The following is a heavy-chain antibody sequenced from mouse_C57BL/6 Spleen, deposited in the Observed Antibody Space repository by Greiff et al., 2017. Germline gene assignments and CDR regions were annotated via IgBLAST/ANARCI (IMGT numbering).Heavy chain of an antibody. CDR2: IYPGDGDT. V-gene: IGHV1-80*01. Sequence: VQLQQSGAELVKPGASVKISCKASGYAFRSYWMNWVKQRPGKGLEGIGQIYPGDGDTNYNGKFKGKATLTADKSSSTAYMQLSSLTSEDSAVYFCARNSNSYYYAMDYWGQGTSVTVSS. CDR1: GYAFRSYW. J-gene: IGHJ4*01. D-gene: IGHD2-5*01. CDR3: ARNSNSYYYAMDY.